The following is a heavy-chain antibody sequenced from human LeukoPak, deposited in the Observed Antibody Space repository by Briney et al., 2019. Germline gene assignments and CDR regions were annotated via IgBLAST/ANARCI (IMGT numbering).Heavy chain of an antibody. V-gene: IGHV3-74*01. CDR1: GFTFNAHW. CDR2: INTDGSTT. Sequence: GGSLRLSCAASGFTFNAHWIHWVRQAPGKGLVWVSRINTDGSTTNYADSVKGRFTISRDNAKNTLYLQMNSLRAEDTAVYYCARDLNWHQIDYWGQGSLVSVSS. J-gene: IGHJ4*02. CDR3: ARDLNWHQIDY. D-gene: IGHD1-20*01.